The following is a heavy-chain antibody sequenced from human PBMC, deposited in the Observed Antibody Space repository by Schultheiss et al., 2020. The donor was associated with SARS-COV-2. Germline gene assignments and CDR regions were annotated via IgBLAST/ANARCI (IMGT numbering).Heavy chain of an antibody. CDR3: ARTYCVSGNCYESFDY. D-gene: IGHD2-15*01. CDR2: IYHIGGR. V-gene: IGHV4-4*02. J-gene: IGHJ4*02. Sequence: GSLRLSCAVFGGSISSDNWWSWVRQPPGKGLEWIGEIYHIGGRNYSPSLKSRVAISVDKSKNQFSLKLISVTAADTAVYYCARTYCVSGNCYESFDYWGQGTLVTVSS. CDR1: GGSISSDNW.